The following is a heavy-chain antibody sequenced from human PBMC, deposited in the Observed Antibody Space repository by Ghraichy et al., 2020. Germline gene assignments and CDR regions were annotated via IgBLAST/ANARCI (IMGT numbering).Heavy chain of an antibody. Sequence: ASVKVSCKASGYTFTSYDINWVRQATGQGLEWMGWMNPNSGNTGYAQKFQGRVTMTRNTSISTAYMELSSLRSEDTAVYYCARGKGGWLYYYYGMDVWGQGTTVTVSS. CDR2: MNPNSGNT. CDR3: ARGKGGWLYYYYGMDV. J-gene: IGHJ6*02. V-gene: IGHV1-8*01. D-gene: IGHD6-19*01. CDR1: GYTFTSYD.